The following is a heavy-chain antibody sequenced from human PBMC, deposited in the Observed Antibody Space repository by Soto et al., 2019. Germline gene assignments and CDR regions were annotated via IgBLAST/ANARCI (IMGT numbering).Heavy chain of an antibody. D-gene: IGHD6-6*01. CDR2: IYYSGST. Sequence: SETLSLTCTVSGGSISSGGYYWSWIRQHPGKGLEWIGYIYYSGSTYYNPSLKSRVTISVDTSKNQFSLKLSSVTAADTAVYYCARQNARAARGLGWFDPWGQGTLVTVSS. CDR1: GGSISSGGYY. CDR3: ARQNARAARGLGWFDP. J-gene: IGHJ5*02. V-gene: IGHV4-31*03.